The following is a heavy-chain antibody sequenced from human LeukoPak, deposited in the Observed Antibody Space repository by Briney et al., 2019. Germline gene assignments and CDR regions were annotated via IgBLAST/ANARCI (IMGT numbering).Heavy chain of an antibody. D-gene: IGHD1-26*01. CDR1: GFTFSSYG. J-gene: IGHJ5*02. Sequence: GRSLRLSCAASGFTFSSYGMHWVRQAPGKGLKWVAVIWYDGSNKYYADSVKGRFTISRDNSKNTLYLQMNSLRAEDTAVYYCARLGRRGNWFDPWGQGTLVTVSS. CDR2: IWYDGSNK. V-gene: IGHV3-33*01. CDR3: ARLGRRGNWFDP.